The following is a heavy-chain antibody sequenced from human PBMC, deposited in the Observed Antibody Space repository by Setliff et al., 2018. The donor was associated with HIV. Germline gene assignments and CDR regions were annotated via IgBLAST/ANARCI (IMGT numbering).Heavy chain of an antibody. CDR1: FIVSNYA. CDR3: ARAGVVEGYYYYYYMDV. D-gene: IGHD2-15*01. V-gene: IGHV3-48*01. J-gene: IGHJ6*03. Sequence: FIVSNYAMTWVRQAPGKGLEWVSYISGLGGGTIYYADSVRGRFTISRDDAEKSVYLQMNSLRAEDTAVYYCARAGVVEGYYYYYYMDVWGKGTTVTVSS. CDR2: ISGLGGGTI.